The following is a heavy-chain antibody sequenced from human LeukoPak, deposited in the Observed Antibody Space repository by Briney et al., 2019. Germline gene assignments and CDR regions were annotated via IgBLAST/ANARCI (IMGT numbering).Heavy chain of an antibody. V-gene: IGHV3-64*01. D-gene: IGHD3-10*01. J-gene: IGHJ3*02. CDR2: ISSNGGGT. CDR1: GFTFSSYA. Sequence: PGGSLRLSCAASGFTFSSYAIHWVRQAPGKGLEYVSTISSNGGGTYYANSVKGRFIISRDNSKNTLYLQMGSLRAEDMAVYYCARGGTMAGGAFDIWGQGTMVTVSS. CDR3: ARGGTMAGGAFDI.